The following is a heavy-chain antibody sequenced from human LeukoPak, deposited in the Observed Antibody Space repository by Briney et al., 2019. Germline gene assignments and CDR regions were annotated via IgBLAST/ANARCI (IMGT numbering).Heavy chain of an antibody. D-gene: IGHD6-19*01. CDR2: ISGSGTYI. J-gene: IGHJ3*01. CDR3: ARGLYDTSGWPLGAFDF. CDR1: GFTFMSYI. V-gene: IGHV3-21*01. Sequence: GGSLRLSCTASGFTFMSYIMSWVRQAPGKGLEWVSSISGSGTYIYYVDSLKGRFTISRDNAKNSLYLQMNSLRAEDTAVYFCARGLYDTSGWPLGAFDFWGQGTMVTVSS.